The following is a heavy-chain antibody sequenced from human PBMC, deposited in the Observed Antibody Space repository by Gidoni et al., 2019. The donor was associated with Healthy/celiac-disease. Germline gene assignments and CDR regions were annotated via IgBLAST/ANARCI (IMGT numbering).Heavy chain of an antibody. V-gene: IGHV3-21*01. CDR2: ISSSSSYI. Sequence: EVQLVESGGGLVKPGGSLRLSCAASGFTFSSYSMNWVRQAPGKGLEWVSPISSSSSYIYYADSVKCRFTISRDNAKNSLYLQMNSLRAEDTAVYYCARGGLGYIVGGDAFDIWGQGTMVTVSS. CDR1: GFTFSSYS. D-gene: IGHD2-21*01. J-gene: IGHJ3*02. CDR3: ARGGLGYIVGGDAFDI.